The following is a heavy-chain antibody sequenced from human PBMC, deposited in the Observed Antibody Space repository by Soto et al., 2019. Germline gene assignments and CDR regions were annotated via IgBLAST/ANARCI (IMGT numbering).Heavy chain of an antibody. CDR1: GFTFSSYS. CDR2: ISSSSSTI. Sequence: GGSLSLSCAASGFTFSSYSMNWVRQAPGKGLEWVSYISSSSSTIYYADSVKGRFTISRDNAKNSLYLQMNSLRAEDTAVYYCAIGGGGYLDYWGQGTLVTVSS. V-gene: IGHV3-48*01. J-gene: IGHJ4*02. CDR3: AIGGGGYLDY. D-gene: IGHD3-10*01.